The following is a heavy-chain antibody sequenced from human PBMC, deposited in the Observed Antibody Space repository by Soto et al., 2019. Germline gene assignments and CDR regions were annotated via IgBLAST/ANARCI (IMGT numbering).Heavy chain of an antibody. Sequence: PGGSLRLSCAASGFTFSSYAMSWVRQAPGKGLEWVSAISGSGGSTYYADSVKGRFTISRDNSKNTLYLQMNSLRAEDTAVYYCAKARCGSTSCYLLVLAYWGQGTLVTVSS. V-gene: IGHV3-23*01. CDR1: GFTFSSYA. J-gene: IGHJ4*02. D-gene: IGHD2-2*01. CDR2: ISGSGGST. CDR3: AKARCGSTSCYLLVLAY.